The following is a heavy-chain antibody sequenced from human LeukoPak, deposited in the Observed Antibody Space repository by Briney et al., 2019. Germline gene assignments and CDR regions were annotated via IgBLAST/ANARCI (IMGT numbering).Heavy chain of an antibody. D-gene: IGHD3-10*01. J-gene: IGHJ4*02. CDR3: ARELGSGSYPFDY. Sequence: ASVKVSCEASGYTFTNYVINWVRQAPGQGLEWMGWISAYNDNTNYVQKFQGRVTMTTDTSTGTAYMELRRLRSDDTAVYYCARELGSGSYPFDYWGQGTLVTVSS. V-gene: IGHV1-18*01. CDR1: GYTFTNYV. CDR2: ISAYNDNT.